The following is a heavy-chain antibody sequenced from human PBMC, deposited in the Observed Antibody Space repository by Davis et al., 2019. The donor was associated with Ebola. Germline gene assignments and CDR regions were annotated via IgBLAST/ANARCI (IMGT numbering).Heavy chain of an antibody. CDR3: ARREQLYTSNFDY. V-gene: IGHV5-51*01. Sequence: KVSCKGSGYSFTSYWIGWVRQMPGKGLEWTGIIYPGDSDTRYSPSFQGQVTISADKSISTAYLQWSSLKASDTAMYYCARREQLYTSNFDYWGQGTLVTVSS. CDR1: GYSFTSYW. D-gene: IGHD6-6*01. J-gene: IGHJ4*02. CDR2: IYPGDSDT.